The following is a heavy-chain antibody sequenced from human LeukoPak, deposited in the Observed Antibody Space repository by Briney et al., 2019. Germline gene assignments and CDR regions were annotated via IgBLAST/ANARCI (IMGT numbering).Heavy chain of an antibody. V-gene: IGHV4-34*01. D-gene: IGHD1-1*01. CDR3: AKEGPQDWNDLWLGYYFDY. CDR1: GGSFSGYY. CDR2: INHSGST. Sequence: SENLSLTCAVYGGSFSGYYWSWIRQPPGKGLEWFGEINHSGSTNYNPSLKSRVTISVDTSKNQFSLKLSSVTAADTAVYYCAKEGPQDWNDLWLGYYFDYWGQGTLVTVSS. J-gene: IGHJ4*02.